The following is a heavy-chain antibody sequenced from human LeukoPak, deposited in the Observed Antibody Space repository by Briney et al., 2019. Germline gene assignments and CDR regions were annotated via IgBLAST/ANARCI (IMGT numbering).Heavy chain of an antibody. CDR1: GYTFTSYA. V-gene: IGHV1-3*01. D-gene: IGHD1-14*01. CDR2: INAGNGNT. CDR3: ARNPRSYVAFDI. Sequence: ASVKVSCKASGYTFTSYAMHWVRQAPGQRLEWMGWINAGNGNTKYSLKFQGRVTITRDTSASTAYMELSSLRSEDTAVYYCARNPRSYVAFDIWGQGTMVTVSS. J-gene: IGHJ3*02.